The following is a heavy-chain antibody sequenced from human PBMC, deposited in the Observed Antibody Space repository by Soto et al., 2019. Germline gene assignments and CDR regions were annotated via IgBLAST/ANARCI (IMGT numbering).Heavy chain of an antibody. J-gene: IGHJ4*02. CDR2: IYYSGTT. CDR1: GDSVSNDNYF. CDR3: ARSQRGRTAFTFDY. D-gene: IGHD3-16*01. V-gene: IGHV4-61*01. Sequence: PSETLSLTCAVSGDSVSNDNYFWSWIRQPPGKGLEWIGYIYYSGTTNYNSYLKSRLSLSVDMSKNQFSLKLASVTAADTAVYFCARSQRGRTAFTFDYWGLGALVTVSS.